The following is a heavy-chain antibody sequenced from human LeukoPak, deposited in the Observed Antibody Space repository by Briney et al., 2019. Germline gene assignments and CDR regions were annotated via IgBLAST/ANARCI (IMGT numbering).Heavy chain of an antibody. D-gene: IGHD3-3*01. J-gene: IGHJ6*02. Sequence: GGSLRLSCAASGFTFDDYGMHWVRQAPGKGLEWVSGISWNSGTIAYADSVKGRFTISRDNSKNTLYLQMNSLRAEDTAVYYCARDQKRIFGVVNPNYGMDVWGQGTTVTVSS. CDR1: GFTFDDYG. CDR2: ISWNSGTI. V-gene: IGHV3-9*01. CDR3: ARDQKRIFGVVNPNYGMDV.